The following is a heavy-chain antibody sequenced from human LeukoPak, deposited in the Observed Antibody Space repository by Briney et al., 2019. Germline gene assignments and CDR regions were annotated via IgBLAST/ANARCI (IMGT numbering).Heavy chain of an antibody. V-gene: IGHV1-69*13. CDR1: GGTFSSYA. D-gene: IGHD4/OR15-4a*01. CDR2: IIPIFGTA. J-gene: IGHJ6*02. Sequence: SVKVSCKASGGTFSSYAISWVRQAPGQGLEWMGGIIPIFGTANYAQKFQGRVTITADESTSTAYMELSSLRSEDTAVYYCAIGGRLTMVPKKYGMDVWGQGTTVTVSS. CDR3: AIGGRLTMVPKKYGMDV.